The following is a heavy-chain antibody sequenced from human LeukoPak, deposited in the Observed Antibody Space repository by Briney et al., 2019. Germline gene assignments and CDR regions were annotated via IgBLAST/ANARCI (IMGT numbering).Heavy chain of an antibody. Sequence: SETLSLTCTVSNDSFTTYYWTWIRQPPGKGLEWIGNIYHSGSTSYNPSLKSRVTISVDTSKNQFSLKVNSVTAADTAVYYCARASSDTVIIRNYYIDVWGEGTAVTVSS. CDR1: NDSFTTYY. CDR3: ARASSDTVIIRNYYIDV. V-gene: IGHV4-59*01. D-gene: IGHD4-17*01. CDR2: IYHSGST. J-gene: IGHJ6*03.